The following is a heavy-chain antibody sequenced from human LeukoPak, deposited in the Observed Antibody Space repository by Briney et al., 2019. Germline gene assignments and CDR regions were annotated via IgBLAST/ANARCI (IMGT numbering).Heavy chain of an antibody. CDR3: ARFKLDSHWSYDY. CDR2: IGSSTSPI. CDR1: GFTFSSYS. Sequence: PGGSLRLSCAASGFTFSSYSMNWVRQAPGKGLEWISYIGSSTSPIYYADSVKGRFTISRDNAENSLYLQMNSLRDEDTAVYYCARFKLDSHWSYDYWGQGTLVTVSS. J-gene: IGHJ4*02. V-gene: IGHV3-48*02. D-gene: IGHD4-11*01.